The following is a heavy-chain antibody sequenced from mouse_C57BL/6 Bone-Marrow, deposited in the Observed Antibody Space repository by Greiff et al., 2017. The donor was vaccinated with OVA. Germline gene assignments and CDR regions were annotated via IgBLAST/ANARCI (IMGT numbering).Heavy chain of an antibody. V-gene: IGHV1-64*01. J-gene: IGHJ3*01. Sequence: QVQLQQPGAELVKPGASVKLSCKASGYTFTSYWMHWVKQRPGQGLEWIGMIHPNSGSNNYNEKFKSKATLTVDKSSSTAYMQLSSLTSEDSAVYYCARRGVYGNYDWLAYWGQGTLVTVSA. CDR2: IHPNSGSN. D-gene: IGHD2-1*01. CDR1: GYTFTSYW. CDR3: ARRGVYGNYDWLAY.